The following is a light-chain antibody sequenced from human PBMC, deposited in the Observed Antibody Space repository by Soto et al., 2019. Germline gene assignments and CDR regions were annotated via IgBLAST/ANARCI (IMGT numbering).Light chain of an antibody. V-gene: IGKV3-20*01. CDR1: QSVRSSY. Sequence: TQSPSTLSASVGDRVTITCRASQSVRSSYLAWHQQKPGQAPRLLIYGASSRATGIPDRFSGSGSGTDFTLTISRLEPEDFAVYYCQQYGSSPATFGQGTKVEIK. CDR2: GAS. CDR3: QQYGSSPAT. J-gene: IGKJ1*01.